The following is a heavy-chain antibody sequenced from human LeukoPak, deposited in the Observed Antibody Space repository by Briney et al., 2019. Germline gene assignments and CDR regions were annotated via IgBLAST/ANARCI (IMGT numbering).Heavy chain of an antibody. J-gene: IGHJ4*02. CDR3: ARGSTYYDSSGQVPFDY. CDR2: TSGSGSDT. D-gene: IGHD3-22*01. Sequence: PGGSLRLSCVASGFSFSNYAMSWVRQAPGKGLEWVSGTSGSGSDTFYADSVKGRFTISRDNGKNTLYLQMNSLRAEDTAVYYCARGSTYYDSSGQVPFDYWGQGTLVTVSS. CDR1: GFSFSNYA. V-gene: IGHV3-23*01.